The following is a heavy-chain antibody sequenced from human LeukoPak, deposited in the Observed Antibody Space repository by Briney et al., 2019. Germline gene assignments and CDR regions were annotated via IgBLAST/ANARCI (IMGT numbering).Heavy chain of an antibody. CDR2: ISSSGSPI. J-gene: IGHJ4*02. Sequence: PGGSLRLSCGGSGFTFSSSEMNWVRQAPGKGLEWLSWISSSGSPIFYADSVKGRFIISRDNAKNSLYLQMNSLRAEDTAVYYCARVHGGYPFDHWGQGTLVTVSS. CDR1: GFTFSSSE. D-gene: IGHD2-15*01. CDR3: ARVHGGYPFDH. V-gene: IGHV3-48*03.